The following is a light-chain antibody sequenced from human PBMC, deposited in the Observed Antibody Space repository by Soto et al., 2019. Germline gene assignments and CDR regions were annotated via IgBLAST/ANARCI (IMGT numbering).Light chain of an antibody. CDR1: QSISSW. CDR3: QQYSSYWT. V-gene: IGKV1-5*01. J-gene: IGKJ1*01. CDR2: DAS. Sequence: DIQMTQSPSTLSASVGDRVTITCRASQSISSWLAWYQQKPGKAPKVLIYDASNLESGVPSRFSGSGSGTEFTLTISSLQPDDFATYYCQQYSSYWTFGQGTKVDIK.